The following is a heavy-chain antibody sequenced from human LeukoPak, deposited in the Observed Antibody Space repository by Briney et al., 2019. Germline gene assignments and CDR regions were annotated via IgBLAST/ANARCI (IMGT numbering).Heavy chain of an antibody. CDR1: GFTFSTYW. V-gene: IGHV3-74*01. D-gene: IGHD1-26*01. CDR3: ARESTVGPIQTDALDI. CDR2: INNEETAA. J-gene: IGHJ3*02. Sequence: GGSLRLSCAASGFTFSTYWMHWDRQAQGKGLVWVSRINNEETAANYADSVQGRFTISRDNAKSMLYLQMDSLRAEDTAVYYCARESTVGPIQTDALDIWGQGTMVTVSS.